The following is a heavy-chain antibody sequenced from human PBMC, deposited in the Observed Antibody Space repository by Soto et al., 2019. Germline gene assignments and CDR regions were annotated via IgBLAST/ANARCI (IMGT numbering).Heavy chain of an antibody. V-gene: IGHV4-59*01. CDR3: ARVRYCSGGSCYSRFGYYYYGMDV. Sequence: QVQLQESGPGLVKPSETLSLTCTVSGGSISSYYWSWIRQPPGKGLEWIGYIYYSGSTNYNPSLKSRVTISVDPSKNQFSLKLSSVTAADTAVYYCARVRYCSGGSCYSRFGYYYYGMDVWGQGTTVTVSS. J-gene: IGHJ6*02. CDR2: IYYSGST. CDR1: GGSISSYY. D-gene: IGHD2-15*01.